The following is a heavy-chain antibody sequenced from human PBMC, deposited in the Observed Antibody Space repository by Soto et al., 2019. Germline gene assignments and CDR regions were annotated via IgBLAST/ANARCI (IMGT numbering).Heavy chain of an antibody. CDR3: AREFTGTYPYSYGMDV. V-gene: IGHV4-31*03. CDR1: GGSISSADYY. Sequence: SETLSLTCTISGGSISSADYYWSWIRQHPGKGLEWIGYITYIGSTYYIPSLRSRVTISVDTSKTQFSLKLSSVTAADTAVYYCAREFTGTYPYSYGMDVWGQGTRVTVSS. D-gene: IGHD1-26*01. J-gene: IGHJ6*02. CDR2: ITYIGST.